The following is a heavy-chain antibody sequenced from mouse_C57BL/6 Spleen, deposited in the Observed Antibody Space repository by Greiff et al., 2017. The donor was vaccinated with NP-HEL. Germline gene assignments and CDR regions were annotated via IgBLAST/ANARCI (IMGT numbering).Heavy chain of an antibody. CDR1: GFTFSDYY. D-gene: IGHD1-1*01. CDR3: ARYYYGSSYDFAMDY. Sequence: EVKLMESEGGLVQPGSSMKLSCTASGFTFSDYYMAWVRQVPEKGLEWVANINYDGSSTYYLDSLKSRFIISRDNAKNILYLQMSSLKSEDTATYYCARYYYGSSYDFAMDYWGQGTSVTVSS. J-gene: IGHJ4*01. CDR2: INYDGSST. V-gene: IGHV5-16*01.